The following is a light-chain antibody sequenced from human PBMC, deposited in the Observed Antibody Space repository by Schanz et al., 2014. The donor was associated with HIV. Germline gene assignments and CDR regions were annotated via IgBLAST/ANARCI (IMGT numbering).Light chain of an antibody. CDR2: EVN. J-gene: IGLJ2*01. Sequence: QSVLTQPASVSGSPGQAIIISCTGTDSDVGSYNLVSWYQQHPGKAPKLIIYEVNKRPSGVSNRFSGSKPGNTASLTISGLQTEDEADYYCCSYAGGSTWVFGGGTKLTVL. CDR1: DSDVGSYNL. CDR3: CSYAGGSTWV. V-gene: IGLV2-23*02.